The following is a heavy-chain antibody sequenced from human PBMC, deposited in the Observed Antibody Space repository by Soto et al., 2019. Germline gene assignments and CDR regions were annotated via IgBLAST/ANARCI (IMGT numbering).Heavy chain of an antibody. CDR2: IIPIFGTA. D-gene: IGHD2-15*01. CDR3: AGDAEDIVVVVAGPFDL. V-gene: IGHV1-69*12. J-gene: IGHJ2*01. CDR1: GGTFSSYA. Sequence: QVQLVQSGAEVKKPGSSVKVSCKASGGTFSSYAISWVRQAPGQGLEWMGGIIPIFGTANYAQKFQGRVTLTADEPTRTAYMERSSLGSEDTAVYSCAGDAEDIVVVVAGPFDLWGRGTLVTVSA.